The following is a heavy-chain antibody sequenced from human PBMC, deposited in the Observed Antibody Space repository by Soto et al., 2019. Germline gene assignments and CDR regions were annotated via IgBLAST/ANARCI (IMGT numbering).Heavy chain of an antibody. D-gene: IGHD3-22*01. CDR1: GGTFSSYA. Sequence: QVQLVQSGAEVKKPGSSGKVSCKASGGTFSSYAISWVRQAPGQGLEWMGGIIPIFGTANYAQKIQGRVTITADESTSTAHMELGSLRSEDTAVYYCASPVYCYDRSGPRMDVWGQGSTVTVSS. CDR3: ASPVYCYDRSGPRMDV. V-gene: IGHV1-69*12. J-gene: IGHJ6*01. CDR2: IIPIFGTA.